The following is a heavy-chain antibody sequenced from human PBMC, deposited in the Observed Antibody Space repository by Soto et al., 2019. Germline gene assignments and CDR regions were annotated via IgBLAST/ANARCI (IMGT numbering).Heavy chain of an antibody. V-gene: IGHV4-39*01. CDR1: GGSISSSSYY. D-gene: IGHD1-26*01. J-gene: IGHJ3*02. Sequence: SETLSLTCTVSGGSISSSSYYWGWIRQPPGKGLEWIGSIYYSGSTYYNPSLKSRVTISVDTSKNQYSLKLISLTAADTAVYYGARRTRGSYAFDIWGQGTMVTVSS. CDR2: IYYSGST. CDR3: ARRTRGSYAFDI.